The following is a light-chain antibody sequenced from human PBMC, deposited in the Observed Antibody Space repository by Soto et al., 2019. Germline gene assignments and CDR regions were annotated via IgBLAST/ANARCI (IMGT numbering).Light chain of an antibody. J-gene: IGKJ3*01. V-gene: IGKV1-33*01. Sequence: DIQMTQSPSSLSASVGDRVTITCQASQDISDYLNWYHQKPGKAPKFLIYDASYLETGVPSRFSGSGSGTDFNFTISSLQPEDIVTYYCQQYQSLPFTFGPGTTVDIK. CDR1: QDISDY. CDR3: QQYQSLPFT. CDR2: DAS.